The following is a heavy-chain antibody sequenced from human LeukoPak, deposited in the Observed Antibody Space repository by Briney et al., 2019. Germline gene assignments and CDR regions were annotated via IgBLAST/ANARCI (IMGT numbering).Heavy chain of an antibody. CDR3: ARSVTPGGPIFFDY. D-gene: IGHD3-10*01. CDR1: GGSIGSGGYS. CDR2: IYHSGSI. Sequence: SETLSLTCAVSGGSIGSGGYSWSWIRQPPGKGLEWIGYIYHSGSIYYNPSLKSRVTISVDRSKNQFSLKLSSVTAADTAVYYCARSVTPGGPIFFDYWGQGTLVTVSS. V-gene: IGHV4-30-2*01. J-gene: IGHJ4*02.